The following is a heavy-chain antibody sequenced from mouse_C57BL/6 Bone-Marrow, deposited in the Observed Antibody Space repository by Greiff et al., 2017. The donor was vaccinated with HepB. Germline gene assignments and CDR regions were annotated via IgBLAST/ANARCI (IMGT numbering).Heavy chain of an antibody. CDR1: GYTFTSYW. V-gene: IGHV1-72*01. CDR2: IDPNSGGT. J-gene: IGHJ1*03. Sequence: QVQLKQPGAELVKPGASVKLSCKASGYTFTSYWMHWVKQRPGRGLEWIGRIDPNSGGTKYNEKFKSKATLTVDKPSSTAYMQLSSLTSEDSAVYYCARSLYYYGSSYWYFDVWGTGTTVTVSS. D-gene: IGHD1-1*01. CDR3: ARSLYYYGSSYWYFDV.